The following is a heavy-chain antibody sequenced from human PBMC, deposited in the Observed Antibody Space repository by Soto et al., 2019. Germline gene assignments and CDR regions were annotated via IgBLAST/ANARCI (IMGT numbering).Heavy chain of an antibody. V-gene: IGHV5-10-1*01. J-gene: IGHJ6*02. CDR3: AKGGPIVVVVAATPNYYYGMDV. D-gene: IGHD2-15*01. Sequence: GESLKISCKGSGYSFTSYWIRWVRQMPGKGLEWMGRIDPSDSYTNYSPSFQGHVTISADKSISTAYLQWSSLKASDTAMYYCAKGGPIVVVVAATPNYYYGMDVWGQGTTVTVSS. CDR2: IDPSDSYT. CDR1: GYSFTSYW.